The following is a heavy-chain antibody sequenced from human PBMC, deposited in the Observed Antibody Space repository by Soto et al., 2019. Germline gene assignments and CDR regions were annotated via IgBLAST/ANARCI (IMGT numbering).Heavy chain of an antibody. J-gene: IGHJ4*02. CDR1: GGTSTRYA. CDR3: NRGSEYDFWSGYL. D-gene: IGHD3-3*01. CDR2: IVPMFGTS. Sequence: QERLVQSGAEVRKPGSSVKVSCKVTGGTSTRYAINWVRQAPGQGLEWMGGIVPMFGTSKYAQKFQGRGTMTADTSTIIAYMELRSLRSEDTAVYYCNRGSEYDFWSGYLWGQGTLVSVSS. V-gene: IGHV1-69*06.